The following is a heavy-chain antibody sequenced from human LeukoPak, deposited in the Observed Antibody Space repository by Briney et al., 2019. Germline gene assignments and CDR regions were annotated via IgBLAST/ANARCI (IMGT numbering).Heavy chain of an antibody. V-gene: IGHV1-3*01. J-gene: IGHJ4*02. CDR2: INAGNGNT. CDR1: GYTFTGYY. D-gene: IGHD3-10*01. Sequence: VASVKVSCKASGYTFTGYYMHWVRQTPGQRLEWMGWINAGNGNTKYSQKFQGRVTITRDTSASTAYMELSSLRSEDTAVYYCARTRQGPLWFGELFEYPPYFDYWGQGTLVTVSS. CDR3: ARTRQGPLWFGELFEYPPYFDY.